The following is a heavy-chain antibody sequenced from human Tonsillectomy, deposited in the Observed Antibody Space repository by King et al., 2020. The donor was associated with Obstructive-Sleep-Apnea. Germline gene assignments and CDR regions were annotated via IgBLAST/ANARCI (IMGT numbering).Heavy chain of an antibody. J-gene: IGHJ5*02. CDR3: ARGRYYYGSKGNWFDP. Sequence: VQLQQWGAGLLKPSETLSLTCAVYGGSFSGYYWSWIRQPPGKGLEWCGEINHSGSTNYNPSLKSRVPKSVDTSKNQFSLKLGSVTAADTAVYYCARGRYYYGSKGNWFDPWGQGTLVTVSS. CDR1: GGSFSGYY. CDR2: INHSGST. D-gene: IGHD3-10*01. V-gene: IGHV4-34*01.